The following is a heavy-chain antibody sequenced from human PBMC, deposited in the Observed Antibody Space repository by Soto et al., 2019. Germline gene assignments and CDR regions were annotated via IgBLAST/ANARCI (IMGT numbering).Heavy chain of an antibody. CDR2: IYYSGST. CDR3: AKYESVLYDNWFDP. CDR1: GGSISSSSYY. V-gene: IGHV4-39*01. D-gene: IGHD2-8*02. J-gene: IGHJ5*02. Sequence: QLQLQESGPGLVKPSETLSLTCTVSGGSISSSSYYWGWIRQPPGKGLEWIGSIYYSGSTYYNPSLKSRVTISVDTSKNQFSLKLSSVTAADTAVYYCAKYESVLYDNWFDPWGQGTLVTVSS.